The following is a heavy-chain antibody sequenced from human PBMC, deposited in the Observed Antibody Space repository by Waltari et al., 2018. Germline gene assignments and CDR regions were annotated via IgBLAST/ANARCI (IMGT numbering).Heavy chain of an antibody. Sequence: EVQLMESGGGLVQPGGSLRLSCAASGFPFSSSWMHWVRQVPGKGLVWVSAITSDGGRTRYADSVKGRFTISRDNAKNTLYLQMNSLRADDTAVYYCATHRPGGYGMDVWGHGTTVTVSS. D-gene: IGHD2-15*01. CDR2: ITSDGGRT. V-gene: IGHV3-74*01. CDR1: GFPFSSSW. CDR3: ATHRPGGYGMDV. J-gene: IGHJ6*02.